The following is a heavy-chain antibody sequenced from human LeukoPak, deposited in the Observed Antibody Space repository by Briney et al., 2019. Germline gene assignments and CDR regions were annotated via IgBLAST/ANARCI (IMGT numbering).Heavy chain of an antibody. Sequence: SETLSLTCTVSGGSISGHYWSWIRQPPGKGLEWIGYIYYSGSTNYNPSLKSRVTISVDTSKNQFSLKLSSVTAADTAVYYCARVRDWNYRFDHWGQGTLVTVSS. CDR2: IYYSGST. CDR1: GGSISGHY. CDR3: ARVRDWNYRFDH. J-gene: IGHJ5*02. V-gene: IGHV4-59*11. D-gene: IGHD1-7*01.